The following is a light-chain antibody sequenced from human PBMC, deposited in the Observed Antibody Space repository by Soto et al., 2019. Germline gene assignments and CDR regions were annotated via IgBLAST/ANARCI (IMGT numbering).Light chain of an antibody. Sequence: EIVLTQSPATLSLSPGERATLSCRASQSVSSYLAWYQQKPGQAPRLLIYDASNMATGIPARFSGSGSGTDFTLTSSGLEPEDFVVYYCQQRTHSITFGQGTRLEIK. J-gene: IGKJ5*01. CDR3: QQRTHSIT. CDR2: DAS. CDR1: QSVSSY. V-gene: IGKV3-11*01.